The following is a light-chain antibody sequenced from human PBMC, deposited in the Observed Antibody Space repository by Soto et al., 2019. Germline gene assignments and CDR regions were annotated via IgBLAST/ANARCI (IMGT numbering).Light chain of an antibody. CDR1: HDISNF. V-gene: IGKV1-33*01. CDR3: KQYYDYPRT. J-gene: IGKJ1*01. CDR2: AAS. Sequence: DIQMTQSPSSLSASVGDTVTITCQATHDISNFLNWYQQKPGKAHKVLIYAASTLQTGVQSRFSGSGSGTDFILTIKWLQSEDFATYYCKQYYDYPRTFGQGTKVDIK.